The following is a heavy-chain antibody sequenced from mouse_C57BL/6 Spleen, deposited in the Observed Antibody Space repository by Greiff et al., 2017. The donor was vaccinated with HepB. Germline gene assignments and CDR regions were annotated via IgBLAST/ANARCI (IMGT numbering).Heavy chain of an antibody. CDR2: IYPSDSET. D-gene: IGHD2-3*01. CDR3: ARGFYDGYLDY. CDR1: GYTFTSYW. Sequence: QVQLQQPGAELVRPGPSVKLSCKASGYTFTSYWMDWVKQRPGQGLEWIGNIYPSDSETHYNQKFKDKATLTVDKSSSTAYMQLSSLTSEDSAVYYCARGFYDGYLDYWGQGTTLTVSS. V-gene: IGHV1-61*01. J-gene: IGHJ2*01.